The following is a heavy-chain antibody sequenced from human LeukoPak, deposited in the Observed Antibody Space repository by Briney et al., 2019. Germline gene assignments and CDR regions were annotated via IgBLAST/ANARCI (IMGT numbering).Heavy chain of an antibody. J-gene: IGHJ1*01. D-gene: IGHD3-22*01. CDR3: ASGYYYDSSGYYYGFQH. CDR2: INHSGST. CDR1: GGSFSGYY. Sequence: PSETLSLTCAVYGGSFSGYYWSWIRRPPGKGLEWIGEINHSGSTNYNPSLKSRVTISVDTSKNQFSLKLSSVTAADTAVYYCASGYYYDSSGYYYGFQHWGQGTLVTVSS. V-gene: IGHV4-34*01.